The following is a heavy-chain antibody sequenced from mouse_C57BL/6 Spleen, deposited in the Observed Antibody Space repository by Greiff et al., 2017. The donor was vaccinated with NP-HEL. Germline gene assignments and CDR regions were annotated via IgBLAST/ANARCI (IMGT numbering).Heavy chain of an antibody. CDR1: GYTFTSYW. CDR3: TRYDYGGGYAMDY. D-gene: IGHD2-4*01. CDR2: IYPGNSDT. V-gene: IGHV1-5*01. Sequence: EVQLQQSGTVLARPGASVKMSCKTSGYTFTSYWMHWVKQRPGQGLEWIGAIYPGNSDTSYNQKFKGKAKLTAVTSASTAYMELSSLTNEDSAVYYCTRYDYGGGYAMDYWGQGTSVTVSS. J-gene: IGHJ4*01.